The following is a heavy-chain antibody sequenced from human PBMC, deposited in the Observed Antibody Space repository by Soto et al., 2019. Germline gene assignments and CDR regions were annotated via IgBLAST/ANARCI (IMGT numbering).Heavy chain of an antibody. CDR1: GYPFTGPY. CDR3: ARGSTDSYPGSRIFDF. D-gene: IGHD3-10*01. V-gene: IGHV3-23*01. J-gene: IGHJ4*02. Sequence: SCKASGYPFTGPYIYWVRQAPGEGLEWVSTITDTGGDTKYADSVRGRFTMSRDNSKKTLYLQMNSLRVEDSALYYCARGSTDSYPGSRIFDFWGRGTLVTVSS. CDR2: ITDTGGDT.